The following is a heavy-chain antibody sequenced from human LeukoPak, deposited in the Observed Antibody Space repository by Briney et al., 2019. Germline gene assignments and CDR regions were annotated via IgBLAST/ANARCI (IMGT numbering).Heavy chain of an antibody. Sequence: GGSLRLSCAASGFTFSSYAMSWVRQAPGKGLEWVSAISGSGGSTYYADSVKGRFTISRDNSKNTLYLQMNSLRAEDTAVYYCAKGSVATMEPYYYYYMDVWGKGTTVTVSS. CDR2: ISGSGGST. J-gene: IGHJ6*03. V-gene: IGHV3-23*01. CDR3: AKGSVATMEPYYYYYMDV. CDR1: GFTFSSYA. D-gene: IGHD5-12*01.